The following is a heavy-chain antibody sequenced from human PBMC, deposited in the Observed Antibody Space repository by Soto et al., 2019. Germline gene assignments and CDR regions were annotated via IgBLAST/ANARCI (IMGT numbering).Heavy chain of an antibody. CDR1: GGPFSSYA. J-gene: IGHJ4*02. D-gene: IGHD1-1*01. CDR3: AGSHDRTGTTD. CDR2: IIPIFGTA. V-gene: IGHV1-69*12. Sequence: QVQLVQSGAEVKKPGSSVKVSCKASGGPFSSYAISWVRQAPGQGLAWMGGIIPIFGTANYAQKFQGRVTITAAESTSTAYMELSSLRSEDTAVYYCAGSHDRTGTTDWGQGTLVTVSS.